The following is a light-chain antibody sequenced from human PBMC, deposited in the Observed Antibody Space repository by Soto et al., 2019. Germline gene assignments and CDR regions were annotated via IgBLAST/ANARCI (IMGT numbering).Light chain of an antibody. CDR3: QQRYNWSPIT. CDR2: GAS. CDR1: QSVSSSY. Sequence: EFVLTQSPVTLSLSPGERATLSCRASQSVSSSYLAWYQQKPGQAPRLLIYGASSRATGIPDRFSGSGSGADFTLTISSLEPEDAAVYYCQQRYNWSPITFGQGTRLEIK. V-gene: IGKV3D-20*02. J-gene: IGKJ5*01.